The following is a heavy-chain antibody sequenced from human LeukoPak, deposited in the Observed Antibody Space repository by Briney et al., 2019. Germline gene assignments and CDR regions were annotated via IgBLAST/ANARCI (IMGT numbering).Heavy chain of an antibody. CDR1: GFTFSSYA. V-gene: IGHV3-23*01. Sequence: GGSLRLSCAASGFTFSSYAMSWVRQAPGKGLEWVSGISGSGGSTYYADSVKGRFTISRDNSKNTLYLQMNSLRAEDTAVYYCAKPYCSSTSCYPCGGSCYSPFDYWGQGTLVTVSS. D-gene: IGHD2-2*01. CDR3: AKPYCSSTSCYPCGGSCYSPFDY. CDR2: ISGSGGST. J-gene: IGHJ4*02.